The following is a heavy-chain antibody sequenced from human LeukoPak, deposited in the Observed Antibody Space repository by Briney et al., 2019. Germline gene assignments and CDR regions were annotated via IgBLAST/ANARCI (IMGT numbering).Heavy chain of an antibody. CDR1: GFTFSSYG. J-gene: IGHJ6*03. Sequence: GGSLRLSCAASGFTFSSYGMHWVRQAPGKGLEWVAFIRYDGSNKYYADSVKGRFTISRDNSKNTLYLQMNSLRAEDTAVYYCANDGGGSFYYYYMDVWGKGTTVTVSS. V-gene: IGHV3-30*02. D-gene: IGHD2-15*01. CDR3: ANDGGGSFYYYYMDV. CDR2: IRYDGSNK.